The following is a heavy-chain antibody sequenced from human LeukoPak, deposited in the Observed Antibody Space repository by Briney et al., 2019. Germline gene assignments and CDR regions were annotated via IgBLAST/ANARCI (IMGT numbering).Heavy chain of an antibody. Sequence: PGGSLRLSCAACGFTFSNNAMSWVRQAPGKGLEWVALIVASSGSTFYADSVKGRFTISRDSSKNTLYLQMNSLRAEDMAVYYCAKGAYDYIEMGYFDYWGQGTLVTVSS. CDR2: IVASSGST. V-gene: IGHV3-23*01. J-gene: IGHJ4*02. CDR1: GFTFSNNA. CDR3: AKGAYDYIEMGYFDY. D-gene: IGHD5-12*01.